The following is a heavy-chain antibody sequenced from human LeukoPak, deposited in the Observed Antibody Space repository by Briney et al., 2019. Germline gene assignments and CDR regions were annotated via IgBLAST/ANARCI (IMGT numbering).Heavy chain of an antibody. CDR3: ARQLGYCSGGRCYPLDY. Sequence: ASETLSLTCTVSGGSISSSSYYWGWIRQPPGKGLEWIGSIYYSGSTYYNPSLKSRVTISVDTSKNQFSLKLSSVTAADTAVYYCARQLGYCSGGRCYPLDYWGQGTLVTVSS. V-gene: IGHV4-39*01. CDR1: GGSISSSSYY. J-gene: IGHJ4*02. D-gene: IGHD2-15*01. CDR2: IYYSGST.